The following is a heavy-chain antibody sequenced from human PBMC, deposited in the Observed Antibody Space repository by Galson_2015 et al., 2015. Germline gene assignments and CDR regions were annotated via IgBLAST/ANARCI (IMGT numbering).Heavy chain of an antibody. CDR2: ISRSGTT. J-gene: IGHJ4*02. D-gene: IGHD2-21*02. CDR3: GKGRLGVTDRFDN. CDR1: GFTFSNYD. V-gene: IGHV3-23*01. Sequence: SLRLSCAASGFTFSNYDMSWVRQAPGKGLEWVSAISRSGTTYYTDSVKGRFTISRDNSKNTLYLRVNSLRAEDTAVYYCGKGRLGVTDRFDNSVQRTLVPVSS.